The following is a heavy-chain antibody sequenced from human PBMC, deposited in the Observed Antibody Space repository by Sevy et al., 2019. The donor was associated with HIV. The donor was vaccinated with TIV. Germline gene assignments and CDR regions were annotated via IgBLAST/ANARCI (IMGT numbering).Heavy chain of an antibody. Sequence: ASVKVSCKASGYTFTGYYMHWVRQAPGQGLEWMGRINPNSGGTNYAQKFQGRVTMTRDTSISTAYMELSRLRPDDTAVYYCARSRIAARHIIDYWGQGTLVTVSS. CDR1: GYTFTGYY. V-gene: IGHV1-2*06. J-gene: IGHJ4*02. CDR3: ARSRIAARHIIDY. CDR2: INPNSGGT. D-gene: IGHD6-6*01.